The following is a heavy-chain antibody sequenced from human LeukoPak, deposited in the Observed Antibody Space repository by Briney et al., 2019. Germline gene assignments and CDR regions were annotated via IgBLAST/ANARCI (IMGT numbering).Heavy chain of an antibody. Sequence: GASVKVSCKASGGTFSSYAISWVRQAPGQGLEWMGGIIPIFGTANYAQKFQGRVTITADKSTSTAYMELSSLRSEDTAVYYCARVRVGAAQLDYWGQGTLVTVSS. J-gene: IGHJ4*02. D-gene: IGHD1-26*01. CDR1: GGTFSSYA. V-gene: IGHV1-69*06. CDR2: IIPIFGTA. CDR3: ARVRVGAAQLDY.